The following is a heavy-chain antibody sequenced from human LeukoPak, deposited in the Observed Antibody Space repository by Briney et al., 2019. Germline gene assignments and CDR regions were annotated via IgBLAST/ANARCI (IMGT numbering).Heavy chain of an antibody. V-gene: IGHV3-30-3*01. Sequence: GGSLRLSCAASGFTFSSYAVHWVRQAPGKGLEWVAVISYDGSNKYYADSVKGRFTISRDNAKNSLYLQLSSLRVEDTAVYYCASTDFSSGYLDAFDIWGQGTMVTVSS. CDR1: GFTFSSYA. CDR3: ASTDFSSGYLDAFDI. CDR2: ISYDGSNK. D-gene: IGHD3-3*01. J-gene: IGHJ3*02.